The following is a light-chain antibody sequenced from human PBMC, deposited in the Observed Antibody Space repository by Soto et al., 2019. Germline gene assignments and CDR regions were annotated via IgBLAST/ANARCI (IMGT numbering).Light chain of an antibody. V-gene: IGKV1-5*03. CDR2: QAP. CDR3: QQYNSYPWT. Sequence: DIQMTQSPSTLSASVGDRVTITCRASQSFRTWLACYQQRQGKAPKLLIYQAPSLEIGVPSRFSGSGSGTEFTLTISSLQPDDFATYYCQQYNSYPWTFGQGTKVEIK. J-gene: IGKJ1*01. CDR1: QSFRTW.